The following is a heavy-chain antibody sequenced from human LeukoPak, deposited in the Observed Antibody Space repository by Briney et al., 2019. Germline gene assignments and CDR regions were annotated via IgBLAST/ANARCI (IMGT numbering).Heavy chain of an antibody. V-gene: IGHV3-9*01. D-gene: IGHD6-19*01. CDR2: INWKSGSI. CDR1: GFTFDDYA. CDR3: AKDKGSGWSGIDY. Sequence: GGSLRLSCAASGFTFDDYAMHWVRQTPRKGLEWVSGINWKSGSIGYADSVKGRFTISRDNAKNSLYLQMNSLRPEDTALYYCAKDKGSGWSGIDYWGQGTLVTVSS. J-gene: IGHJ4*02.